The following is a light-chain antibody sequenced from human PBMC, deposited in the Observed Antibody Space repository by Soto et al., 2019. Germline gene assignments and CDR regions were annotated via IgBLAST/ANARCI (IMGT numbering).Light chain of an antibody. J-gene: IGLJ1*01. CDR3: SSYTTSSTLYV. CDR2: DVT. Sequence: QSVLTQPASVSGSPGQSMTISCTGTSNDVGAYNYVSWYQQYPGKAPKYIIYDVTNRPSGVSYRFSGSKSGNTASLTISGLQAEDEADYYCSSYTTSSTLYVFGTGTKLTVL. V-gene: IGLV2-14*03. CDR1: SNDVGAYNY.